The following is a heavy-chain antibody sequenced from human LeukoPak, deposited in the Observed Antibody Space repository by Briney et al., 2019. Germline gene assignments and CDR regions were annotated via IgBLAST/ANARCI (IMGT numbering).Heavy chain of an antibody. V-gene: IGHV4-59*01. CDR3: ARGRITMVRGAHP. Sequence: GSLRLSCAASGFTFSSSWMTWVRQAPGKGLEWIGYIYYSGSTNYNPSLKSRVTISVDTSKNQFSLKLSSVTAADTAVYYCARGRITMVRGAHPWGQGTLVTVSS. CDR2: IYYSGST. CDR1: GFTFSSSW. J-gene: IGHJ5*02. D-gene: IGHD3-10*01.